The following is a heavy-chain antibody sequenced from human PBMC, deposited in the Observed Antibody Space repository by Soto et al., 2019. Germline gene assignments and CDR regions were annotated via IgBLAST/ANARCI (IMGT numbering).Heavy chain of an antibody. V-gene: IGHV4-4*02. D-gene: IGHD3-22*01. CDR2: IYHSGST. CDR1: GGSISSSNW. Sequence: QVQLQESGPGLVKPSGTLSLTCAVSGGSISSSNWWSWVRQPPGKGLEWIGEIYHSGSTSYNPSLKSRFTISTDKSKNQFSLKLSSVTAADTAVYYCARIAFIDYFDSSAARTTHFDYWGQGTLVTVSS. J-gene: IGHJ4*02. CDR3: ARIAFIDYFDSSAARTTHFDY.